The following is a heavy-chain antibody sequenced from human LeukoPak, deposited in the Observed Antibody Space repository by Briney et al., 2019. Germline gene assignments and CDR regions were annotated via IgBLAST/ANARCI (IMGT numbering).Heavy chain of an antibody. CDR1: GFTFSSNW. D-gene: IGHD3-10*01. V-gene: IGHV3-74*03. CDR3: ARDRGHAILDY. CDR2: IENDGSTT. J-gene: IGHJ4*02. Sequence: GGSMRLSCAASGFTFSSNWMYWVRQAPGKGLVWDSRIENDGSTTSYADSVKGRFTISRDNAKNMVYLQMNSLTGDDTAVYYCARDRGHAILDYWGQGSLVTVSS.